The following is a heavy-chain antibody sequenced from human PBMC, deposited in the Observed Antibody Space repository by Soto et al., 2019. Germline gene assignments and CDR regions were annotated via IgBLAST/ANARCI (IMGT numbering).Heavy chain of an antibody. V-gene: IGHV3-15*01. D-gene: IGHD6-6*01. Sequence: EVQLVESGGGLVKPGGTLRVSCAACGVTFSNVWLTWVRQAPGKGLEWVGGIKSKTDGGTTDYGASVRGRITISRDPPKNPLSLQMNSLKTENPAPYYCTTVRSSSSISFAPWGQATLVTASS. CDR2: IKSKTDGGTT. CDR1: GVTFSNVW. CDR3: TTVRSSSSISFAP. J-gene: IGHJ5*02.